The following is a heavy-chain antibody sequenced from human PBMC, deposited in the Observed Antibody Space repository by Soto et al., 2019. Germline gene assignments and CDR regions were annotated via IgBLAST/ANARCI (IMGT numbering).Heavy chain of an antibody. CDR2: ISSSSSYI. CDR3: ARRSSIAARQAYGMDV. J-gene: IGHJ6*02. CDR1: GFTFSSYS. V-gene: IGHV3-21*01. D-gene: IGHD6-6*01. Sequence: EVQLVESGGGLVKPGGSLRLSCAASGFTFSSYSMNWVRQAPGKGLEWVSSISSSSSYIYYAGSVKGRFTISRDNAKNSLYLQMNSLRAEDTAVYYCARRSSIAARQAYGMDVWGQGTTVTVSS.